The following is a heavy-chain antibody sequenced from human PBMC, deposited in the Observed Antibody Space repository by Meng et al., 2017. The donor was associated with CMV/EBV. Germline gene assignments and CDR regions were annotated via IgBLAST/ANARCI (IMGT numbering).Heavy chain of an antibody. CDR1: GFTFSFYY. J-gene: IGHJ4*02. V-gene: IGHV3-74*01. D-gene: IGHD3-10*01. Sequence: GESLKISCAASGFTFSFYYMTWVRQVPMKGLVWVARINSDGTETKYADFVKDRFTISRDNAKNTLYLQMNGLRADDTGVYFCVRDLSGGDYWGQGTLVTVSS. CDR3: VRDLSGGDY. CDR2: INSDGTET.